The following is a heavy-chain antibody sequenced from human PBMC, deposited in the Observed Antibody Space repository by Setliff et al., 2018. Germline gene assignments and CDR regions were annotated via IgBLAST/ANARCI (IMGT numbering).Heavy chain of an antibody. Sequence: ASVKVSCKVSGYTLTELSMHWVRQAPGKGLEWMGGFDPEDGETIYAQKFQGRVTMTEDTSTDTAYMELSSLRSEDTAVYFCASFLSNFSRPFDYWGQGSLVTVSS. V-gene: IGHV1-24*01. CDR3: ASFLSNFSRPFDY. J-gene: IGHJ4*02. CDR2: FDPEDGET. CDR1: GYTLTELS.